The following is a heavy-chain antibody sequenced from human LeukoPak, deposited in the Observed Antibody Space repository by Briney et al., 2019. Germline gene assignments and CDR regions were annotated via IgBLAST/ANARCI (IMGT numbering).Heavy chain of an antibody. V-gene: IGHV4-38-2*01. CDR3: ARSAWEYFDY. J-gene: IGHJ4*02. CDR2: IYHSGST. D-gene: IGHD1-26*01. CDR1: GYSISSGYY. Sequence: SETLSLTCAVSGYSISSGYYWGWIRQPPGKGLEWIGSIYHSGSTYYNPSIKSRVTISVDTSKNQFSLKLSSVTAADTAVYYCARSAWEYFDYWGQGTLVTVSS.